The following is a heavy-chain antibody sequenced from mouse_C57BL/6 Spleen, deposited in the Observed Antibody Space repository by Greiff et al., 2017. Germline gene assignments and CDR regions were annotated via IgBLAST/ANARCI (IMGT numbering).Heavy chain of an antibody. J-gene: IGHJ1*03. CDR3: AGGNYRYFDV. CDR1: GYAFSSYW. CDR2: IYPGDGDT. V-gene: IGHV1-80*01. Sequence: VKVVESGAELVKPGASVKISCKASGYAFSSYWMNWVKQRPGKGLEWIGQIYPGDGDTNYNGKFKGKATLTADKSSSTAYMQLSSLTSEDSAVYFCAGGNYRYFDVWGTGTTVTVSS. D-gene: IGHD2-1*01.